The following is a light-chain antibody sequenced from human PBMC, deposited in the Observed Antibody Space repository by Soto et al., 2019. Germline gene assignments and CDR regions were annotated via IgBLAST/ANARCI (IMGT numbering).Light chain of an antibody. Sequence: EIAMTQSPATLSVSPGERATLSCRASQSISTELAWYQQIPGQPPRLLIYSASTRATGVPARFTGSGSGSECTLTISGLQSEDFAIYYWQQGHNWPLTFGQGTRLEI. CDR2: SAS. CDR3: QQGHNWPLT. J-gene: IGKJ2*01. V-gene: IGKV3-15*01. CDR1: QSISTE.